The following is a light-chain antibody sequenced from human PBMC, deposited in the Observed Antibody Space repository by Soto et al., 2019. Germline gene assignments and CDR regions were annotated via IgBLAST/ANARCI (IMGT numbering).Light chain of an antibody. CDR1: SSDVGGYNY. CDR2: EVS. Sequence: QSALTQPASVSGSPGQSITISCTGTSSDVGGYNYVSWYQQHPGKAPKLMIYEVSNRPSGVSNRFSGSKSGNTASLTISGLQAEDEADYYCSSYTSSSAEVFRGGTKLTVL. V-gene: IGLV2-14*01. CDR3: SSYTSSSAEV. J-gene: IGLJ3*02.